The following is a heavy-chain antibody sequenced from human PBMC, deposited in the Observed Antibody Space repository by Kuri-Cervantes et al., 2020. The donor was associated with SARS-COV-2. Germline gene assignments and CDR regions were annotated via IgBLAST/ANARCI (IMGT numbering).Heavy chain of an antibody. D-gene: IGHD3-10*01. J-gene: IGHJ4*02. Sequence: LSLTCAASGFTFSSYGMHWVRQAPGKGLEWVAFIRYDGSNKYYADSVKGRFTISRDNSKNTLYLQMNSLRAEDTAVYYCATPILQLWFGEARPDYWGQGTLVTVSS. CDR2: IRYDGSNK. CDR1: GFTFSSYG. V-gene: IGHV3-30*02. CDR3: ATPILQLWFGEARPDY.